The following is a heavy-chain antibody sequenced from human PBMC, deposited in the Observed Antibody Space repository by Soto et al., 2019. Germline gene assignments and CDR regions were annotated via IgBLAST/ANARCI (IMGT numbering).Heavy chain of an antibody. CDR2: ISAYNGNT. D-gene: IGHD2-2*01. V-gene: IGHV1-18*01. CDR1: GYTFTSYG. CDR3: ARRVPAAIYYYGMDV. J-gene: IGHJ6*02. Sequence: AASVKVSCKASGYTFTSYGISWVRQAPGQGLEWMGWISAYNGNTNYAQKLQGRVTMTTDTSTSTAYMELRSLRSDDTAVYYCARRVPAAIYYYGMDVWGQGTTVTVSS.